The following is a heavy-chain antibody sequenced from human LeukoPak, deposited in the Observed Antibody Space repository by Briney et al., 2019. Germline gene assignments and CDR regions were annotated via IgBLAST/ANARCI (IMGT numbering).Heavy chain of an antibody. CDR3: ARSYDTNFDY. CDR2: IYFSGST. J-gene: IGHJ4*02. Sequence: SETLSLTCTVSGGSIRSYYWSWIRQPPGKGLEWIGYIYFSGSTSYNPSLTSRVTTSVERSKNQFSITCSSMAPADTAVYYCARSYDTNFDYWGQGTLVTVSS. D-gene: IGHD3-3*01. V-gene: IGHV4-59*01. CDR1: GGSIRSYY.